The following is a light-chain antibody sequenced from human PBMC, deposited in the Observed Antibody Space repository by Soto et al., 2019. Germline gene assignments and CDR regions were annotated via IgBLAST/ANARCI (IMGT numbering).Light chain of an antibody. V-gene: IGKV3-20*01. CDR2: GAY. CDR1: QSVTSC. CDR3: QQYGSSPQLT. Sequence: EIVLTHSPATLSMSPGERCTFSCRASQSVTSCLGLDQQKPDQGPRLLIYGAYSRAIDIPDRFSGSGSGTDLALTISILEPEDFALYYCQQYGSSPQLTFGGGTKVDIK. J-gene: IGKJ4*01.